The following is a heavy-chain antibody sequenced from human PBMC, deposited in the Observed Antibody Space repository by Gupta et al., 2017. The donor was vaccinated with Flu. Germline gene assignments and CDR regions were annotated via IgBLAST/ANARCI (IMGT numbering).Heavy chain of an antibody. D-gene: IGHD2-2*01. V-gene: IGHV3-23*01. CDR3: AKVMVPEYQVTNYYYYGMDV. Sequence: EVQLLESGGGLVQPGGSLRLSCAASGFTFSSYAMSWVRQAPGKGLEWVSAISGSGGSTYYADSVKGRFTISRDNSKNTLYLQMNSLRAEDTAVYYCAKVMVPEYQVTNYYYYGMDVWGQGTTVTVSS. CDR1: GFTFSSYA. J-gene: IGHJ6*02. CDR2: ISGSGGST.